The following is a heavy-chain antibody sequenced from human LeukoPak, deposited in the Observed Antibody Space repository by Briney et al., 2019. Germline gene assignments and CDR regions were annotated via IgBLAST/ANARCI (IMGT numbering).Heavy chain of an antibody. CDR3: AKFRGYYGSGSRDWFDP. J-gene: IGHJ5*02. Sequence: GGSLRLSCAASGFTFSDYYMSWIRQAPGKGLEWVSFISSSSSYTNYADSVKGRFTISRDNSKNTLYLQMNSLRAEDTAVYYCAKFRGYYGSGSRDWFDPWGQGTLVTVSS. V-gene: IGHV3-11*06. CDR2: ISSSSSYT. D-gene: IGHD3-10*01. CDR1: GFTFSDYY.